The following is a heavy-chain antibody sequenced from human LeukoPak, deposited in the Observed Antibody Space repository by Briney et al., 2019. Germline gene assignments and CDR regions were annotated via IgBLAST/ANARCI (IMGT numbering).Heavy chain of an antibody. Sequence: GASVKVSCKASGYTFTSYGISWVRQAPGQGLEWMGWISAYNGNANYAQKLQGRVTMTTDTSTSTAYMELRSLRSDDTAVYYCARGKSGVDWAAADYYGMDVWGQGTMVTVSS. CDR3: ARGKSGVDWAAADYYGMDV. CDR1: GYTFTSYG. CDR2: ISAYNGNA. J-gene: IGHJ6*02. V-gene: IGHV1-18*01. D-gene: IGHD6-13*01.